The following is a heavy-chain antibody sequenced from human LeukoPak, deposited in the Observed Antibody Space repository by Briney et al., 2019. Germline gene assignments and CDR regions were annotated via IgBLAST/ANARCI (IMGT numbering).Heavy chain of an antibody. CDR2: INDGGTT. CDR3: ARVGSGYDVFDI. J-gene: IGHJ3*02. D-gene: IGHD3-3*01. CDR1: GGSISGFF. V-gene: IGHV4-59*01. Sequence: SETLSLTCSVSGGSISGFFWSWIRQSPGKGLEWLGFINDGGTTNYNPSLKNRITISVDTSKNQFSLKLSSVTAADTAVFYCARVGSGYDVFDIWGQGTMVTVSS.